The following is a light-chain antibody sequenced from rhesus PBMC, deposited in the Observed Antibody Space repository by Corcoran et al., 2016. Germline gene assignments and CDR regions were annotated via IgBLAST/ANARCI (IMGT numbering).Light chain of an antibody. CDR3: QHSYSAPFT. V-gene: IGKV1-74*01. CDR2: KAS. J-gene: IGKJ3*01. Sequence: DIQMTQSPSSLSASVGDRVTIACRASENVNNYLHWYQQKPGTAPKLLVYKASTLQSGVPSRFSGSGSGTDFTLTISSLQPEDFATYDCQHSYSAPFTFGPGTKLDIK. CDR1: ENVNNY.